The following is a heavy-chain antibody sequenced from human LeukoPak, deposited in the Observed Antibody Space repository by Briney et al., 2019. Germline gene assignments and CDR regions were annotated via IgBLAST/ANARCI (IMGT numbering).Heavy chain of an antibody. CDR2: ISSEGGST. CDR1: GFTFSNYA. D-gene: IGHD2-2*01. Sequence: GGSLRLSCTASGFTFSNYAMHWVRQAPGEGLQFVSAISSEGGSTYYADSVKGRFTISRDNSKSTVYLQMGSLRVEDMAVYYCARRYCTSTSCSPLDYWGQGTLVTVSS. J-gene: IGHJ4*02. V-gene: IGHV3-64*02. CDR3: ARRYCTSTSCSPLDY.